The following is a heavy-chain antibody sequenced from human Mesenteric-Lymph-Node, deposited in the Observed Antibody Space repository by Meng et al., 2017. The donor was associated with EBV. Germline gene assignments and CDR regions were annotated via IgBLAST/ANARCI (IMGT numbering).Heavy chain of an antibody. CDR1: VGSIAGGSY. CDR3: ARRSGSYYGYFDY. Sequence: GPGLVRPVQPVSLTCAVSVGSIAGGSYWSWVRQPPGKGLEWIAFIHYSGDTYYNPSLKSRLTISVDTSKDQFSLRLRSVTAADTAVYYCARRSGSYYGYFDYWGQGTLVTVSS. D-gene: IGHD1-26*01. V-gene: IGHV4-30-4*01. CDR2: IHYSGDT. J-gene: IGHJ4*02.